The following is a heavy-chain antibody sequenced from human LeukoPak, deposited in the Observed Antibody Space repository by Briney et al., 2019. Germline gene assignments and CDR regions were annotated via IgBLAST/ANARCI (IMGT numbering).Heavy chain of an antibody. D-gene: IGHD3-10*01. CDR2: IKYDGREK. CDR3: AREPAYGSGSYPLDY. J-gene: IGHJ4*02. Sequence: GGTLRLSCAASGVTFSNNWMFWGCLAPAQGLERVANIKYDGREKYYVDSVRGRFTISRDNAKNSLYLQMNSLRAEDTAVYYCAREPAYGSGSYPLDYWGQGTLVTVSS. CDR1: GVTFSNNW. V-gene: IGHV3-7*01.